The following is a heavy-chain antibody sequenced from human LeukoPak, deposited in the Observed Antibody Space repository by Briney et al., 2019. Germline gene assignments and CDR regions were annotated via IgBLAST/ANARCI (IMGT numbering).Heavy chain of an antibody. D-gene: IGHD3-22*01. CDR2: ISFTSSYI. Sequence: GGSLRLSCAASGFTFSSYSMNWVRQAPGKGLEWLSSISFTSSYIYSADSVKGRFTISRDNAKTPLTLQMNSLRAEDTAVYYCARGLMGLTMIVVVNPIDYWGQGSLVTVSS. V-gene: IGHV3-21*01. CDR1: GFTFSSYS. J-gene: IGHJ4*02. CDR3: ARGLMGLTMIVVVNPIDY.